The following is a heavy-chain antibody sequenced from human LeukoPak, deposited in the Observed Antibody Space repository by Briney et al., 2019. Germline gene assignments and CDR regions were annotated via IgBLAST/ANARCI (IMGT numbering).Heavy chain of an antibody. CDR2: TSSYSGAI. Sequence: PGGSLRLSCAASGFTFSSYSMNWVRQAPGKGLEWVSYTSSYSGAIYYADSVKGRFTISRDNAKTSLYLQMNSLRAEDTAVYYCARTASSGSLLDYWGQGTLVTVSS. D-gene: IGHD3-22*01. V-gene: IGHV3-48*01. CDR3: ARTASSGSLLDY. J-gene: IGHJ4*02. CDR1: GFTFSSYS.